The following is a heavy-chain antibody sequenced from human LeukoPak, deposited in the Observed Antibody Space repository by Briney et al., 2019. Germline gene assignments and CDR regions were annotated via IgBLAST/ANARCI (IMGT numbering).Heavy chain of an antibody. CDR1: GFTFSGYA. CDR3: ARETRNLHFDY. V-gene: IGHV3-30*04. CDR2: ISYDGSNK. J-gene: IGHJ4*02. Sequence: PGRSLRLSCAASGFTFSGYAMHWVGQAPGKGLEWVAVISYDGSNKYYADCVKGRFTISRDNSKNTLYLQMNSLRAEDTAVYYCARETRNLHFDYWGQGTLVTVSS.